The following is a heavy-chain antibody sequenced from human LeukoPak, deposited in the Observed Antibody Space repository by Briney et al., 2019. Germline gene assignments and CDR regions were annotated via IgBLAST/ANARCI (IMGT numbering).Heavy chain of an antibody. D-gene: IGHD6-13*01. J-gene: IGHJ4*02. V-gene: IGHV5-51*01. CDR3: ARPSSSWESDC. Sequence: GESLKISCKNSGYRFTDYWIGWVRQMPGKGLEWMGIIYPGDSDTRYNPSFQGQVTISADRSISTAYLQWSSLKASDTAMYYCARPSSSWESDCWGQGTLVTVS. CDR2: IYPGDSDT. CDR1: GYRFTDYW.